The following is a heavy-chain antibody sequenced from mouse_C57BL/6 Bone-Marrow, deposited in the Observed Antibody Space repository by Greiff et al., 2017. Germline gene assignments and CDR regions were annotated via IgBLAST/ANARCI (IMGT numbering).Heavy chain of an antibody. CDR1: GYTFTSYD. J-gene: IGHJ1*03. V-gene: IGHV1-85*01. CDR3: ARRLWLRRRYFDV. D-gene: IGHD2-2*01. Sequence: VQGVEPGPELVKPGASVKLSCKASGYTFTSYDINWVKQRPGQGLEWIGWIYPRDGSTKYNEKFKGKATLTVDTSSSTAYMELHSLTSEDSAVYFCARRLWLRRRYFDVWGTGTTVTVSS. CDR2: IYPRDGST.